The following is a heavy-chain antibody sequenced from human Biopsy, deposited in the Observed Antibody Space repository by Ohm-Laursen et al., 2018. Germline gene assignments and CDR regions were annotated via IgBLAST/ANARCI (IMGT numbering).Heavy chain of an antibody. J-gene: IGHJ4*02. CDR3: GNEVHGRDY. Sequence: SDTLSLTWAVSGGSLKNYYWSWIRQPPGKGLEWIGQINQSGRTNYNPSLKSRVNISADKSNNQFSLKLTSVTSADTAVYFCGNEVHGRDYWGLGALVTVSS. CDR2: INQSGRT. CDR1: GGSLKNYY. V-gene: IGHV4-34*01. D-gene: IGHD2-15*01.